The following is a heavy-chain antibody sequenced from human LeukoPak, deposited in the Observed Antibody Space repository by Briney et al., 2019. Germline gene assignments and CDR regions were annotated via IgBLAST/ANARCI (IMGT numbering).Heavy chain of an antibody. CDR1: GYTFTGYY. CDR3: AREKRGVRNWFDP. Sequence: ASVKVSCKASGYTFTGYYMHWVRQAPGQGLEWMGWINPNSGGTNYAQKFQGWVTMTRDTSISTAYMELSRLRSDDTAVYYCAREKRGVRNWFDPWGQGTLVTVSS. CDR2: INPNSGGT. D-gene: IGHD3-10*01. V-gene: IGHV1-2*04. J-gene: IGHJ5*02.